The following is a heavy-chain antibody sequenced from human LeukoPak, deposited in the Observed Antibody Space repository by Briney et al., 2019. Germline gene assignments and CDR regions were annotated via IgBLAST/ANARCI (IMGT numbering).Heavy chain of an antibody. D-gene: IGHD2-15*01. CDR2: ISSSSSTI. CDR3: ASQAVVAATPFDY. CDR1: GFTFSSYS. J-gene: IGHJ4*02. Sequence: GGSLRLSCAASGFTFSSYSMNWVRQAPGKGLEWVSYISSSSSTIYYADSVKGRFTISRDNAKNSLYLQMNSLRAEDTAVYYCASQAVVAATPFDYWGQGTLVTVSS. V-gene: IGHV3-48*04.